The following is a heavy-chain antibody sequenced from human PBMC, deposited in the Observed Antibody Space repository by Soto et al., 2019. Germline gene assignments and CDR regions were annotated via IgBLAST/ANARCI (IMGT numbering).Heavy chain of an antibody. CDR2: ISYDGSNK. CDR3: ARDRSDCSSTSCYSFRGMDV. V-gene: IGHV3-30-3*01. CDR1: GFTFSSYA. D-gene: IGHD2-2*01. J-gene: IGHJ6*02. Sequence: GGSLRLSCAASGFTFSSYAMHWVRQAPGKGLEWVAVISYDGSNKYYADSVKGRFTISRDNSKNTLYLQMNSLRAEDTAVYYCARDRSDCSSTSCYSFRGMDVWGQGTTVTVSS.